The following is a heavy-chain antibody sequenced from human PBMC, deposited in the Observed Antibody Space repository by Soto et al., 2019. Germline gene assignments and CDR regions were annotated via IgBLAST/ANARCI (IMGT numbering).Heavy chain of an antibody. CDR1: GFTFSSYA. Sequence: EVRLLESGGGLVQPGGSLRLSCAASGFTFSSYAMSWVRQAPGKGLEWVSAISGSGGSTYYADSVKGRFTISRDNSKNTLYLQMNSLRAEDTAVYYCAKSSGYDFWSGYYWYWGQGTLVTVSS. CDR2: ISGSGGST. J-gene: IGHJ4*02. V-gene: IGHV3-23*01. D-gene: IGHD3-3*01. CDR3: AKSSGYDFWSGYYWY.